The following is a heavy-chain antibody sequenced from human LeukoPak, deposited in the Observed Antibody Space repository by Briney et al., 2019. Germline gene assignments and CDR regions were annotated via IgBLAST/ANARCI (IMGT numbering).Heavy chain of an antibody. CDR3: ARTVTTSSYYFDY. D-gene: IGHD4-17*01. CDR2: ISGYDGNT. Sequence: ASVKVSFKASGYTFTTYGVSWVRQAPGQGLERMGWISGYDGNTNYAQKLRGRVTMTTDTSTSTAYMDLRSLRSDDTALYYCARTVTTSSYYFDYWGQGTLVTVSS. CDR1: GYTFTTYG. V-gene: IGHV1-18*01. J-gene: IGHJ4*02.